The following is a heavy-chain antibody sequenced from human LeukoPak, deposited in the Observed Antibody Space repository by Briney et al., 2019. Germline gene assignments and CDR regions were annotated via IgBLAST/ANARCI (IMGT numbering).Heavy chain of an antibody. Sequence: ASVKVSCKASGGTFSSYAIGWVRQAPGQGLEWMGGIIPIFGTANYAQKFQGRVTITADESTSTAYMELSSLRSEDTAVYYCARDLWSGYYYYYMDVWGKGTTVTVSS. D-gene: IGHD3-3*01. CDR1: GGTFSSYA. CDR2: IIPIFGTA. CDR3: ARDLWSGYYYYYMDV. V-gene: IGHV1-69*01. J-gene: IGHJ6*03.